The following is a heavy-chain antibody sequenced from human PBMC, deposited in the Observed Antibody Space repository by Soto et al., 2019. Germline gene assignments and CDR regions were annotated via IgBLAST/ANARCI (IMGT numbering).Heavy chain of an antibody. J-gene: IGHJ4*02. D-gene: IGHD4-17*01. Sequence: GGSLRLSCSASGFTFGNYAMTWVRQAPGKGLEWVSTISASGTYTYYADSVKGRFTISRDNSNNTLYLQMNSLRADDTAVYSCAKNRATVTVRYYFDSWGQGSLVTVSS. CDR2: ISASGTYT. V-gene: IGHV3-23*01. CDR1: GFTFGNYA. CDR3: AKNRATVTVRYYFDS.